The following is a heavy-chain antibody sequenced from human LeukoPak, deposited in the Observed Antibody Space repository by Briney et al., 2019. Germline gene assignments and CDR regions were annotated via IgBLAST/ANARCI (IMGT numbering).Heavy chain of an antibody. CDR1: GYTFTSYG. D-gene: IGHD2-15*01. V-gene: IGHV1-18*01. CDR2: ISAYNGNT. Sequence: ASVKVSCKASGYTFTSYGTSWVRQAPGQGLEWMGWISAYNGNTNYAQKLQGRVTMTTDTSTSTAYMELRSLRSDDTAVYYCARDQIRTKYCSGGSCYSRVRPPDYWGQGTLVTVSS. CDR3: ARDQIRTKYCSGGSCYSRVRPPDY. J-gene: IGHJ4*02.